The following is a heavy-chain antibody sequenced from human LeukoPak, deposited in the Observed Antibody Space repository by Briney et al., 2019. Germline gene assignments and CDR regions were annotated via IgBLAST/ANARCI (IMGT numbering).Heavy chain of an antibody. CDR2: IYTSGST. V-gene: IGHV4-4*07. CDR1: GGSISSYY. Sequence: SETLSLTCTVSGGSISSYYWSWIRQPAGKGLEWIGRIYTSGSTNYNPSLKSRVTMSVDTSKNQFSLKLSSVTAADTAVYYCARGLYCSSTSCYKMGDAFDIWGQGTMVTVSS. D-gene: IGHD2-2*02. J-gene: IGHJ3*02. CDR3: ARGLYCSSTSCYKMGDAFDI.